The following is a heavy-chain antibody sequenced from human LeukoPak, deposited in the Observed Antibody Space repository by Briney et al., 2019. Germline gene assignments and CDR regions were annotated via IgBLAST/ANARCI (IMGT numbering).Heavy chain of an antibody. Sequence: PGGSLRLSCAASGFTFSDYDMSWIGQAPGKGLEWVSYISSSGSTIYYADSVKGRFTISRDNAKNSLYLQMNNLRAEDTAVYYCARDRGYSSGWYGWFDPWGQGTLVTVSS. CDR2: ISSSGSTI. CDR3: ARDRGYSSGWYGWFDP. D-gene: IGHD6-19*01. V-gene: IGHV3-11*04. J-gene: IGHJ5*02. CDR1: GFTFSDYD.